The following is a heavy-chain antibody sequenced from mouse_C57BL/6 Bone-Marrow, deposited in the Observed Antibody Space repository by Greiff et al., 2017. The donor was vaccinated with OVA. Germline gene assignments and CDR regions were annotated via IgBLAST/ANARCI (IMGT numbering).Heavy chain of an antibody. J-gene: IGHJ1*03. V-gene: IGHV5-4*01. CDR3: ARYYGSSAHWYFDV. CDR2: ISDGGSYT. D-gene: IGHD1-1*01. Sequence: EVQRVESGGGLVKPGGSLKLSCAASGFTFSSYAMSWVRQTPEKRLEWVATISDGGSYTYYPDNVKGRFTISRDNAKNNLYLQMRHLTSEDTATYYCARYYGSSAHWYFDVWGTGTTVTVSS. CDR1: GFTFSSYA.